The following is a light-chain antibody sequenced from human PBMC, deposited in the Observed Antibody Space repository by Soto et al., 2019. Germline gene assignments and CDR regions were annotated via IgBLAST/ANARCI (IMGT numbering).Light chain of an antibody. J-gene: IGKJ1*01. CDR1: QSISSY. V-gene: IGKV1-5*03. Sequence: DIQMTQSPSSLSASVGARVTITCRASQSISSYLNWYQQKPGKAPKLLIYKASSLESGVPSRFSGSGSGTEFTLTISSLQPDDFATYYCQQYNSYSRTLGQGTKVDI. CDR3: QQYNSYSRT. CDR2: KAS.